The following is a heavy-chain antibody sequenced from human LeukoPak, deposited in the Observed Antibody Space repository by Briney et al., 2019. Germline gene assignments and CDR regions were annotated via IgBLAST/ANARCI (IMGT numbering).Heavy chain of an antibody. V-gene: IGHV1-69-2*01. J-gene: IGHJ4*02. D-gene: IGHD3-10*01. Sequence: GLEWMGLVDPEDGETIYAEKFQGRVTIPADTSTDTAYMELSSLRSEDTAVYYCAAMVRADYWGQGTLVTVSS. CDR2: VDPEDGET. CDR3: AAMVRADY.